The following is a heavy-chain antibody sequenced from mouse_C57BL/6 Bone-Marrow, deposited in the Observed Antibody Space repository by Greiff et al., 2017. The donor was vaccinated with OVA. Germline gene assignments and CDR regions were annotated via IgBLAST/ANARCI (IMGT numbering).Heavy chain of an antibody. CDR1: GFSLTSYG. D-gene: IGHD1-1*01. J-gene: IGHJ1*03. V-gene: IGHV2-2*01. CDR3: AREDYYGSSPYWYFDV. CDR2: IWSGGST. Sequence: VQLVESGPGLVQPSQSLSITCTVSGFSLTSYGVHWVRQSPGKGLEWLGVIWSGGSTDYNAAFISRLSISKDNSKSQVFFKMNSLQADDTAIYYCAREDYYGSSPYWYFDVWGTGTTVTVSS.